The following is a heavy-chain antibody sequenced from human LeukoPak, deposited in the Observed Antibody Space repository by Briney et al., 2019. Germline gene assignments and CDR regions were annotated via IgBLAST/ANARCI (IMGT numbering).Heavy chain of an antibody. V-gene: IGHV4-34*01. CDR3: ARPRYYGSGSFDY. CDR1: GGSFSGYY. CDR2: INHSGST. Sequence: SETLSLTCAVYGGSFSGYYWSWIRQPPGKGLEWIGEINHSGSTNYNPSLKSRVTISVDTSKNQFSLKLSSVTAADTAVYYCARPRYYGSGSFDYWGQGTLVTVSS. D-gene: IGHD3-10*01. J-gene: IGHJ4*02.